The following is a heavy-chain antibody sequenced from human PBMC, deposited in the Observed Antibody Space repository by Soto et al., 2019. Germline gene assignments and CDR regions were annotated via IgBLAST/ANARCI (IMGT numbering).Heavy chain of an antibody. D-gene: IGHD3-9*01. CDR2: ISWDGGIT. Sequence: PGGSLRLSCAASGFTFNAYTMHWVRQAPGKGLEWVSLISWDGGITYYGDSVKGRFTVSRDNSDNSLYLQMTSLRSDDTAFYYCAKDSYDILTVQKRSFDSWGQGTTVTVSS. V-gene: IGHV3-43*01. J-gene: IGHJ4*02. CDR1: GFTFNAYT. CDR3: AKDSYDILTVQKRSFDS.